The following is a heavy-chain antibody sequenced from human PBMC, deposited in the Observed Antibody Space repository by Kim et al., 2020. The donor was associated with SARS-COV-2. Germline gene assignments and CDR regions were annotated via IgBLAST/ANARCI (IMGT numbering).Heavy chain of an antibody. CDR1: GYTFTSYG. Sequence: ASVKVSCKASGYTFTSYGISWVRQAPGQGLEWMGWISAYNGNTNYTQKLQGRVTMTTDTSTSTAYMELRSLRSDDTAVYYCARVGGPYYDILTGYYHVMGYWGQGTLVTVSS. V-gene: IGHV1-18*01. CDR2: ISAYNGNT. D-gene: IGHD3-9*01. CDR3: ARVGGPYYDILTGYYHVMGY. J-gene: IGHJ4*02.